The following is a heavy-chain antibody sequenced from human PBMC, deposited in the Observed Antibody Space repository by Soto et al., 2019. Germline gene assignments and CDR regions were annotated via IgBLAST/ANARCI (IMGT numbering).Heavy chain of an antibody. J-gene: IGHJ6*02. V-gene: IGHV4-30-4*01. CDR1: GGSVSSGDYF. Sequence: QVQLQESGPGLVKPSQTLSLTCTVSGGSVSSGDYFWNWIRQPPGKGLEWIGYIFYGGSTYYKPSLKSRVTISVDTSNNQFSLKLSSVTAADTAVYYCGRGYCSGGGCDLGHNYFYGLDVWGQGTTVTVSS. CDR3: GRGYCSGGGCDLGHNYFYGLDV. CDR2: IFYGGST. D-gene: IGHD2-15*01.